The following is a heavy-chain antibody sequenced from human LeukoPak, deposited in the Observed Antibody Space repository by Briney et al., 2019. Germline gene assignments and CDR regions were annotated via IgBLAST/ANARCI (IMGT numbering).Heavy chain of an antibody. CDR1: GFTFSDYY. D-gene: IGHD6-13*01. J-gene: IGHJ4*02. CDR3: ARDGQQLVPQPYYFDY. V-gene: IGHV3-11*01. CDR2: ISSSGSTI. Sequence: GGSLRLSCAASGFTFSDYYMSWIRQAPGKGLEWVSYISSSGSTIYYADSVKGRFTISRDNAKNSLYLQMNSLRAEDTAVYYCARDGQQLVPQPYYFDYWGQGTLVTVSS.